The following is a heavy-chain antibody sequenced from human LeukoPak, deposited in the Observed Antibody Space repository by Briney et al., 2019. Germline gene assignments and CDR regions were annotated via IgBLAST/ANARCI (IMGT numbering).Heavy chain of an antibody. CDR1: GYTFTSYA. CDR2: INAGNGNT. D-gene: IGHD2-2*01. CDR3: ARGRTSYPGWFDP. Sequence: ASVKVSRRASGYTFTSYAMHWVRQAPGQRLEWMGWINAGNGNTKYSQKFQGRVTITRDTSASTAYMELSSLRSEDTAVYYCARGRTSYPGWFDPWGQGTLVTVSS. J-gene: IGHJ5*02. V-gene: IGHV1-3*01.